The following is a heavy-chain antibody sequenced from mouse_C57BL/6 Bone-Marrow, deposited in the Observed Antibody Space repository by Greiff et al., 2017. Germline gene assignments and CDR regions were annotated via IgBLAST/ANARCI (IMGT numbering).Heavy chain of an antibody. CDR1: GFTFSDYG. D-gene: IGHD2-5*01. V-gene: IGHV5-17*01. CDR3: ATYYSNYDY. CDR2: ISSGSSTI. Sequence: VQLQQSGGGLVKPGGSLKLSCAASGFTFSDYGMHWVRQAPEQGLEWVAYISSGSSTIYYADTVKGRFTISRDNAKNTLFLQMTSLRSEDTAMYYCATYYSNYDYWGQGTTLTVSS. J-gene: IGHJ2*01.